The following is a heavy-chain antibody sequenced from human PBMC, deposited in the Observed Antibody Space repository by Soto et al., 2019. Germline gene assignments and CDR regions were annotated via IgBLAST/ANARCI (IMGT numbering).Heavy chain of an antibody. CDR3: ARDYSADALDI. V-gene: IGHV3-48*01. D-gene: IGHD5-18*01. CDR1: GFTFSSYG. J-gene: IGHJ3*02. Sequence: PGGSLRLSCAASGFTFSSYGMHWVRQAPGKGLEWVSDISSSSSTIYYADSVKGRFTISRDNAKNSLYLQMNSLRAEDTAVYYCARDYSADALDIWGQGTMVTVSS. CDR2: ISSSSSTI.